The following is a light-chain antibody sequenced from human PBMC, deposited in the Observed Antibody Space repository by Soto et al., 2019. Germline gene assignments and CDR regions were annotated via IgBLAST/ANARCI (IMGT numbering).Light chain of an antibody. CDR1: SSNIGAGYD. CDR3: QSYDSSPSAPVV. CDR2: GNS. V-gene: IGLV1-40*01. Sequence: QPVLTQPPSVSGAPGQRVTISCTGSSSNIGAGYDVHWYQQLPGTAPKLLIYGNSNRPSGVPDRFSGSKSGTSASLAITGLQAEDEADYYCQSYDSSPSAPVVFGGGTKLTVL. J-gene: IGLJ2*01.